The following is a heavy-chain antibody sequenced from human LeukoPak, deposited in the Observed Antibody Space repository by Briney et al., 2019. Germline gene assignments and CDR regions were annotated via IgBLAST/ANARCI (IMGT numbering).Heavy chain of an antibody. CDR1: GFTFSSYA. D-gene: IGHD5-24*01. Sequence: GGSLRLSCAASGFTFSSYAMSWVRQAPGKGLEWVSAISGRDASTCYADSVKGRFTISRDDSKNTLYLQMNSLRDEDTAVYFCAKDSGSNGYYPFDYWGQGTLVTVSA. CDR2: ISGRDAST. CDR3: AKDSGSNGYYPFDY. V-gene: IGHV3-23*01. J-gene: IGHJ4*02.